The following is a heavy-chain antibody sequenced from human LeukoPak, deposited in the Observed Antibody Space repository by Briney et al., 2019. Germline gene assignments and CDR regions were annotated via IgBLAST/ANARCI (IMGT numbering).Heavy chain of an antibody. J-gene: IGHJ4*02. Sequence: KPGGSLRLSCAASGFTFSSYSMNWVRQAPGKGLEWVSSISSSSSYIYHADSVKGRFTISRDNAKNSLYLQMNSLRAEDTAVYYCARDIAAAVNWGQGTLVTVSS. CDR2: ISSSSSYI. V-gene: IGHV3-21*01. D-gene: IGHD6-13*01. CDR1: GFTFSSYS. CDR3: ARDIAAAVN.